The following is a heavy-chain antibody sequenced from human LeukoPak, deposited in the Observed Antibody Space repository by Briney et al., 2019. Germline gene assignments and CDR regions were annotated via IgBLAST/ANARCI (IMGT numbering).Heavy chain of an antibody. Sequence: GGSLRLSCAASGFTFSSYWMHWVRQAPGKGLVWVSRINSDGSSTSYADSVKGRFTISRDNSKNTLYLQMNSLRVDDTALYYCAKGVFGVNRAFDYWGQGTLVTVSS. CDR3: AKGVFGVNRAFDY. V-gene: IGHV3-74*01. CDR2: INSDGSST. CDR1: GFTFSSYW. J-gene: IGHJ4*02. D-gene: IGHD3-3*01.